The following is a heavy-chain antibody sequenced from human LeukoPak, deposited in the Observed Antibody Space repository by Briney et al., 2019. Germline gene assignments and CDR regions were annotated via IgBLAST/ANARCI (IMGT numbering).Heavy chain of an antibody. CDR1: GFSFGTYW. CDR3: ARDGWRAINY. V-gene: IGHV3-7*01. J-gene: IGHJ4*02. CDR2: IKEDGSDK. Sequence: GGSLRLSCEASGFSFGTYWMSWVRRAPGKGLEWVANIKEDGSDKNYVDSVRGRFTISGDNAKNSLYLQMNSLRVEDTAVYYCARDGWRAINYWGQGTLVTVSS. D-gene: IGHD5-24*01.